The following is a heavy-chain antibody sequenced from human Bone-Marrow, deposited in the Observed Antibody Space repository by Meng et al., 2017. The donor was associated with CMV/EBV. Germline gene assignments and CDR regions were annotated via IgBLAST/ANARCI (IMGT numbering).Heavy chain of an antibody. D-gene: IGHD1-26*01. J-gene: IGHJ3*02. V-gene: IGHV1-2*02. CDR3: AREWRRRRYDGNYNVPDGFDI. Sequence: ASVKVSCKASGYTFTSYGISWVRQAPGQGLEWMGWINPNSGATNYAQKFRGRATMTRDTSTRTAYMDLSRLRSDDTALYYCAREWRRRRYDGNYNVPDGFDIWGQGTMVTVSS. CDR2: INPNSGAT. CDR1: GYTFTSYG.